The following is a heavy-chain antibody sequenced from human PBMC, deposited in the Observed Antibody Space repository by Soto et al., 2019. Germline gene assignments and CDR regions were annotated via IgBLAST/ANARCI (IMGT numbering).Heavy chain of an antibody. Sequence: GGSLRLSCAASGFTVSSAWMSWVRQAPGKGLEWVARIKSEADGGTTDYAAPVKGRFTISRDGSKNILDLQMNSLKTEDTAVYYCTTDRRITLAQFDYWGQGALVTVSS. CDR2: IKSEADGGTT. J-gene: IGHJ4*02. CDR3: TTDRRITLAQFDY. D-gene: IGHD1-20*01. CDR1: GFTVSSAW. V-gene: IGHV3-15*01.